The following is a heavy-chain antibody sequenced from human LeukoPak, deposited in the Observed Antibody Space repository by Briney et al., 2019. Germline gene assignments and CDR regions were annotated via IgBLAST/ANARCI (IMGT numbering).Heavy chain of an antibody. V-gene: IGHV1-18*01. D-gene: IGHD2-2*01. CDR3: ARVPHCSSTSCRYWFDY. CDR2: ISGYNGNT. J-gene: IGHJ4*02. CDR1: GYTFTSNG. Sequence: ASVKVSCKASGYTFTSNGFSWVRQAPGQGLEWMGWISGYNGNTNYAQKLQGRVTMTRNTSISTAYMELSSLRSEDTAVYYCARVPHCSSTSCRYWFDYWGQGTLVTVSS.